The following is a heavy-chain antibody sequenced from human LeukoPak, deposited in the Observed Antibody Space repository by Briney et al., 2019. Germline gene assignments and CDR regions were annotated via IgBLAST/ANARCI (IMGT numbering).Heavy chain of an antibody. CDR3: ARAHHYRSRPSLARNYYYMDV. Sequence: ASVKVSRKASGYTFTGYYMHWVRQAPGQGLEWMGWINPNSGGTNYAQKFQGRVTMTRDTSISTAYMELSRLRSDDTAVYYCARAHHYRSRPSLARNYYYMDVWGKGTTVTVSS. J-gene: IGHJ6*03. CDR1: GYTFTGYY. V-gene: IGHV1-2*02. CDR2: INPNSGGT. D-gene: IGHD3-16*01.